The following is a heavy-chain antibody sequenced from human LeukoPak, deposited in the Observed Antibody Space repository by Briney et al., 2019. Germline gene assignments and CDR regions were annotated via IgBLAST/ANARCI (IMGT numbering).Heavy chain of an antibody. CDR1: GFTFSSYG. J-gene: IGHJ4*02. CDR2: IRYDGSNK. Sequence: GGSLRLSCAASGFTFSSYGMHWVRQAPGKGLEWVAFIRYDGSNKYYADSVKGRFTISRDNSKNTLYLQMNSLSAADTAVYYCARGSGSYPLPFDYWGQGTLVTVSS. V-gene: IGHV3-30*02. D-gene: IGHD1-26*01. CDR3: ARGSGSYPLPFDY.